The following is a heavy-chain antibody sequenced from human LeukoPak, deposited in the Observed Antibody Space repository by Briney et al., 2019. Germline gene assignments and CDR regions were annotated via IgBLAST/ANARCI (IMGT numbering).Heavy chain of an antibody. J-gene: IGHJ4*02. V-gene: IGHV3-15*01. CDR2: IKSKTDGGTT. Sequence: GGSLRLSRAASGFTFSNAWMSWVRQAPGKGLEWVGRIKSKTDGGTTDYAAPVKGRFTISRDDSKNTLYLQMNSLKTEDTAVYYCTTGITMVRGVIHLIDYWGQGTLVTVSS. D-gene: IGHD3-10*01. CDR1: GFTFSNAW. CDR3: TTGITMVRGVIHLIDY.